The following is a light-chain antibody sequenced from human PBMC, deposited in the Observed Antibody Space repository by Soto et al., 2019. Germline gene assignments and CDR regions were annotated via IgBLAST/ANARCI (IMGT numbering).Light chain of an antibody. CDR2: KVS. CDR3: MQGTHWPWT. Sequence: DVVMTQSPLSLPVTLGQPASISCRSSQGLVYFDGDTYLNWFHQRPCQSPRRLIYKVSNRDSGVPDRVSGSGSGTDFTLKISRVEAEDVGLYYCMQGTHWPWTFGQGTKVEIK. V-gene: IGKV2-30*01. J-gene: IGKJ1*01. CDR1: QGLVYFDGDTY.